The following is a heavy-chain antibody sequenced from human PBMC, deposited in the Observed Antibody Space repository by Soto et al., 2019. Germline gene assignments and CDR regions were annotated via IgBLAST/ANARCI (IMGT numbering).Heavy chain of an antibody. CDR2: ISAYNGNT. Sequence: ASVKVSCKASGYTFTSYGISWVRQAPGQGLEWMGWISAYNGNTNYAQKLQGRVTMTTDTSTSTAYMELRSLRSDDTAVYYCARFDYGGNHYYYYGMEVWGQGTTVTLSS. CDR3: ARFDYGGNHYYYYGMEV. D-gene: IGHD4-17*01. J-gene: IGHJ6*02. CDR1: GYTFTSYG. V-gene: IGHV1-18*01.